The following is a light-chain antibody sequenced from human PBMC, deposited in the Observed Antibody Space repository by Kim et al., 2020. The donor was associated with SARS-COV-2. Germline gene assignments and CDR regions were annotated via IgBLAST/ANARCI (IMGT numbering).Light chain of an antibody. V-gene: IGKV3D-11*01. J-gene: IGKJ4*01. CDR2: DAS. CDR1: RGVSSY. CDR3: QQRSNCT. Sequence: LSLSPGERATLSCRASRGVSSYLAWYQQKPGQAPRLLIYDASNRATGIPARFSGSGPGTDFTLTISSLEPEDFAVYYCQQRSNCTFGGGTKVEIK.